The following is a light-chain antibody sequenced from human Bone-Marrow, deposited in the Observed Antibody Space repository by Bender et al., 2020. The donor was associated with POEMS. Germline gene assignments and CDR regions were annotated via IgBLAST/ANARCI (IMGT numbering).Light chain of an antibody. V-gene: IGLV3-27*01. J-gene: IGLJ3*02. CDR1: ALPKQY. Sequence: SYELTQPPSLSVSPGQTARITCSGDALPKQYANWYQQKPGQAPLMIIYKDTERPSGIPERISGSSSGTTATLTISGAQVEDEADYYCYSVTDNNLMFGGGTKLTVL. CDR3: YSVTDNNLM. CDR2: KDT.